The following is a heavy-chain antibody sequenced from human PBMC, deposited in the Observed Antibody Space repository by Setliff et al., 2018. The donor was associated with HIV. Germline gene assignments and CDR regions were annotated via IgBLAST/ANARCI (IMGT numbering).Heavy chain of an antibody. D-gene: IGHD3-22*01. V-gene: IGHV5-51*01. CDR2: IYPGDSDT. CDR3: ARRKDDSSGYYRPHGAFDI. CDR1: GYSFTSYW. J-gene: IGHJ3*02. Sequence: GESLKISCKGSGYSFTSYWIGWARQMPGKGLEWMGIIYPGDSDTRYSPSFQGQVTISADKPISTAYLQWSSLKASDTAMYYCARRKDDSSGYYRPHGAFDIWGQGTMVTVSS.